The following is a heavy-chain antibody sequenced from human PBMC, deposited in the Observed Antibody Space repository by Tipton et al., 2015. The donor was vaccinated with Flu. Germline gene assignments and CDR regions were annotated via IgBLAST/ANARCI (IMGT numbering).Heavy chain of an antibody. J-gene: IGHJ2*01. CDR3: AKEGPSWYFDL. V-gene: IGHV4-59*06. CDR2: IYYSGST. Sequence: TLSLTCTVSGGSISNDYWSWIRQPPGKGLEWIGYIYYSGSTYYNPSLKSRVTISVDTSRNQFSLRLSSVTAADTAVYYCAKEGPSWYFDLWGRGTLVTVSS. CDR1: GGSISNDY.